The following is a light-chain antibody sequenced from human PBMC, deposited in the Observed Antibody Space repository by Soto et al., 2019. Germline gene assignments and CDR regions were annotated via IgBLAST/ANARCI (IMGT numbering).Light chain of an antibody. V-gene: IGKV3-11*01. Sequence: EIVLTQSPATLSLSPGERATLSCRASQSVSTYLAWYQQKPGQAPRLLIYDISNRATGTPARFSGSGSGTDFTLPISSLEPEDFAVYYCQQRSNWPITFGQGTRLEIK. CDR1: QSVSTY. CDR3: QQRSNWPIT. CDR2: DIS. J-gene: IGKJ5*01.